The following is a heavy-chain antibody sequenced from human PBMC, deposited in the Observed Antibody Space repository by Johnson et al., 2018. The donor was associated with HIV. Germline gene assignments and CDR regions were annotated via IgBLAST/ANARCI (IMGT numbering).Heavy chain of an antibody. Sequence: VQLVESGGGLVQPGGSLRLSCAASGFTFSSYAMHWVRQAPGKGLEYVSAISSNGGSTYYANSVKGRFTISRDNSKNTLYLQMGSLRAEDMAVYYCAREYEAFDIWGQGTMVTVSS. CDR3: AREYEAFDI. V-gene: IGHV3-64*01. J-gene: IGHJ3*02. CDR2: ISSNGGST. CDR1: GFTFSSYA.